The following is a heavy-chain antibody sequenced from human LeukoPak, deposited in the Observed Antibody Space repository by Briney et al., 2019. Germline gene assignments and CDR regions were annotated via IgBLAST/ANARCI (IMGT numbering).Heavy chain of an antibody. J-gene: IGHJ6*02. D-gene: IGHD4-11*01. CDR2: IYSGGST. CDR1: GFIVSSYY. CDR3: ARSYSNHLFGMDV. Sequence: VGSLRLSCVASGFIVSSYYMTWVRQAPGKGLEWVSVIYSGGSTYYADSVKGRVAISRDNSKNTVFLQMSSVRAEDTAVYYCARSYSNHLFGMDVWGQGTTVTVTS. V-gene: IGHV3-66*01.